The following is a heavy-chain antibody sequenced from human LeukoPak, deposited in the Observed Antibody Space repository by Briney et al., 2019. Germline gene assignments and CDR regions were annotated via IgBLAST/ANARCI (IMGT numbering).Heavy chain of an antibody. Sequence: ASVKVSCKASGYTFTSYDINWVRQATGQGLEWMGWMNPNSGNTGNAQKFQGRVTITRNTSISTAYMELSSLRSEDTAVYYCARSYGVTRGFDPWGQGTLVTVSS. CDR3: ARSYGVTRGFDP. CDR1: GYTFTSYD. J-gene: IGHJ5*02. V-gene: IGHV1-8*03. CDR2: MNPNSGNT. D-gene: IGHD4-17*01.